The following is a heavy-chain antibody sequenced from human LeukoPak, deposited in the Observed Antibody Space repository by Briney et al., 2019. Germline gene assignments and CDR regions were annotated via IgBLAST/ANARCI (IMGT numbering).Heavy chain of an antibody. D-gene: IGHD1-1*01. CDR2: ISSTTTYI. Sequence: PGGSLRLSCAASGFTFSYYTMNWVRQAPGKGLEWVSSISSTTTYIYYADSVKGRFTISRDNAKNSLYLQMSSLRAEDTAVYYCARDDVAGNAVHWFDPWGQGTLVTVSS. V-gene: IGHV3-21*01. CDR3: ARDDVAGNAVHWFDP. CDR1: GFTFSYYT. J-gene: IGHJ5*02.